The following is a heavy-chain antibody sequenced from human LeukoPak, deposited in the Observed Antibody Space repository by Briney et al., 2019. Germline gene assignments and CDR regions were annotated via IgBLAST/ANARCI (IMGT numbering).Heavy chain of an antibody. V-gene: IGHV1-2*02. Sequence: ASVKVSCKASGYTFTGYYMHWVRQAPGQGLEWMGWINPNSGGTNYAQKFQGRVTMTRDTSISTAYMELSRLRSDDTAVYYCARSPWDDYGDHFDYWGQGTLVTVSS. D-gene: IGHD4-17*01. CDR2: INPNSGGT. CDR3: ARSPWDDYGDHFDY. CDR1: GYTFTGYY. J-gene: IGHJ4*02.